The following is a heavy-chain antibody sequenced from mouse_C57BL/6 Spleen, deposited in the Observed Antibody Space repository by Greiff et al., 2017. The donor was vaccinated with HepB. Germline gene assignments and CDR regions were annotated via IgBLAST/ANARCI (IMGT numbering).Heavy chain of an antibody. D-gene: IGHD1-1*01. CDR2: IRNKANGYTT. J-gene: IGHJ1*03. CDR3: ASGPYGWYFDV. V-gene: IGHV7-3*01. Sequence: EVQVVESGGGLVQPGGSLSLSCAASGFTFTDYYMSWVRQPPGKALEWLGFIRNKANGYTTEYSASVKGRFTISRDNSQSILYLQMTALRAEDSATYYCASGPYGWYFDVWGTGTTVTVSS. CDR1: GFTFTDYY.